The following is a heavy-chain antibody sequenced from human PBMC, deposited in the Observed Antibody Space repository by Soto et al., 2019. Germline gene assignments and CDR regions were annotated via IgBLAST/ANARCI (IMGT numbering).Heavy chain of an antibody. V-gene: IGHV1-18*01. CDR2: ISAHNDNT. D-gene: IGHD1-1*01. CDR3: ARGRYGDY. Sequence: QVHLVQSGAEVKKPGASVKVSCKCSGYTFTSYGITWVRQAPGQGLEWMGWISAHNDNTDYAQKLQGRATVTRDTSTSTAYMELRSLRSDDTAVYYCARGRYGDYWGQGALVTVSS. CDR1: GYTFTSYG. J-gene: IGHJ4*02.